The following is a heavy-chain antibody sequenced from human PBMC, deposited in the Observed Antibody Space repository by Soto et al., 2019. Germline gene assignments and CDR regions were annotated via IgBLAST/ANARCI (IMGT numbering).Heavy chain of an antibody. D-gene: IGHD3-10*01. CDR3: ARDGRNYYGSGSYYNGFDY. J-gene: IGHJ4*02. CDR1: GYTFTSYG. CDR2: ISAYNGNT. Sequence: ASVKVSCKASGYTFTSYGISWVRQAPGQGLEWMGWISAYNGNTNYAQKHQGRVTMTTDTSTSTAYMELRSLRSDDTAVYYCARDGRNYYGSGSYYNGFDYWGQGTLVTVSS. V-gene: IGHV1-18*01.